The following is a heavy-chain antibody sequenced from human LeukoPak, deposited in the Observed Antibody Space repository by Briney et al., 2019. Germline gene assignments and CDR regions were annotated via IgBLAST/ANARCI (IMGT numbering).Heavy chain of an antibody. J-gene: IGHJ4*02. CDR2: IYTSGST. D-gene: IGHD1-20*01. CDR3: AREVDKWNDEYFDY. Sequence: PSQTLSLTCTVSGGSISSGSYYWSWIRQPAGKGLEWIGRIYTSGSTNYNPSLKSRVTISVDTSKNQFSLRLSSVTAADTAVYYCAREVDKWNDEYFDYWGQGTLVTVSS. CDR1: GGSISSGSYY. V-gene: IGHV4-61*02.